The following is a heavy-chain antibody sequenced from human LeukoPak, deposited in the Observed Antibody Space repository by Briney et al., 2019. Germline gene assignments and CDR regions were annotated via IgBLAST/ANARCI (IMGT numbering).Heavy chain of an antibody. J-gene: IGHJ6*02. CDR2: ISGSGGST. CDR1: GFTFSSYA. CDR3: AKVSFWSGYRYYYYYGMDV. V-gene: IGHV3-23*01. D-gene: IGHD3-3*01. Sequence: PGGSLRLSCAASGFTFSSYAMSWVRQAPGKGLEWASAISGSGGSTYYADSVKGRFTISRDNSKNTLYLQMNSLRAEDTAVYYCAKVSFWSGYRYYYYYGMDVWGQGTTVTVSS.